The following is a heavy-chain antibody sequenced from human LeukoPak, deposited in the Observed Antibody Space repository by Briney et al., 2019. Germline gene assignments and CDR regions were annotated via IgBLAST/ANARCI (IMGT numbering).Heavy chain of an antibody. V-gene: IGHV1-46*01. D-gene: IGHD3-10*01. CDR2: INPSGGST. Sequence: ASVKVSCKASGYTFTSYYIHWVRQAPGQGLAWMGIINPSGGSTTYAQKFQGRVTMTRDTSTSTVYMELSSLRSEDTALYYCARGDVYYNNVYNWFDPWGQGTLVIVSS. CDR1: GYTFTSYY. J-gene: IGHJ5*02. CDR3: ARGDVYYNNVYNWFDP.